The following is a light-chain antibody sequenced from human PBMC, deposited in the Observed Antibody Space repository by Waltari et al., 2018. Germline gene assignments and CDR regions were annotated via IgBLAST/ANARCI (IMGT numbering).Light chain of an antibody. J-gene: IGKJ4*01. V-gene: IGKV1-NL1*01. Sequence: DIQMTQSPSSLSASVGDRVTITCRASQAISKSLAWYQQKPGKAPKLLPYEASRLQSGVPSRFSGSGSGTDYTLTISSLQPEDFATYHCQQYYRTLFTFGGGTKVEIK. CDR3: QQYYRTLFT. CDR2: EAS. CDR1: QAISKS.